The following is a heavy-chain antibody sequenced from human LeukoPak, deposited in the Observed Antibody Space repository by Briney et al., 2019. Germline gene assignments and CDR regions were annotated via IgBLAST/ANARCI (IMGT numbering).Heavy chain of an antibody. V-gene: IGHV3-30*04. J-gene: IGHJ4*02. CDR3: ARDTVVVVAATNPGY. CDR2: ISYDGSNK. Sequence: PGGSLRLSCVASGFTFSSYAMHWVRQAPGKGLEWVAVISYDGSNKYYADSVKGRFTISRDNSKNTLYLQMNSLRAEDTAVYYCARDTVVVVAATNPGYWGQGTLVTVSS. D-gene: IGHD2-15*01. CDR1: GFTFSSYA.